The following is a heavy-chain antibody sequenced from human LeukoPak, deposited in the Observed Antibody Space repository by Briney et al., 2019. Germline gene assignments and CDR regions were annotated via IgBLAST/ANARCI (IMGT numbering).Heavy chain of an antibody. CDR3: ARDISSSTRAFDI. Sequence: GGSLRLSCAASGFTLSTYEMTWVRQAQGKGLEWISFITSSGSPTFYADSVKGRFTIFRDTAKNSLFLQMNNLRGEDTAVYYCARDISSSTRAFDIWGQGTMVTVS. J-gene: IGHJ3*02. V-gene: IGHV3-48*03. CDR1: GFTLSTYE. D-gene: IGHD2-15*01. CDR2: ITSSGSPT.